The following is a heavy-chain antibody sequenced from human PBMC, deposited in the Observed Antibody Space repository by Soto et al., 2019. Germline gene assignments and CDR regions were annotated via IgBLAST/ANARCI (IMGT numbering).Heavy chain of an antibody. CDR3: ARSRDLWFGELGIDP. D-gene: IGHD3-10*01. Sequence: QVQLVESGGGVVQPGRSLRLSCAASGFTFSSYGMHWVRQAPGKGLEWVAVIWYDGSNKYYADSVKGRFTISRDNSKNTRYLQMNSLRAEDTAVYYCARSRDLWFGELGIDPWGQGTLVTVSS. J-gene: IGHJ5*02. CDR2: IWYDGSNK. CDR1: GFTFSSYG. V-gene: IGHV3-33*01.